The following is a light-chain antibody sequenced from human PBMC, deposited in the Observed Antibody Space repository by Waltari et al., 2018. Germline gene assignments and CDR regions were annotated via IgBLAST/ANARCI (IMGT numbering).Light chain of an antibody. J-gene: IGLJ3*02. CDR3: SSYTSSSTLWV. V-gene: IGLV2-14*03. CDR2: DVS. Sequence: QSALTQPASVSGSTGQSITISCTGTSSDVGGYNHVSWYQQHPGKAPKLMIYDVSNRPSGVSNRFSGSKSGNTASLTISGLQAEDEADYYCSSYTSSSTLWVFGGGTKLTVL. CDR1: SSDVGGYNH.